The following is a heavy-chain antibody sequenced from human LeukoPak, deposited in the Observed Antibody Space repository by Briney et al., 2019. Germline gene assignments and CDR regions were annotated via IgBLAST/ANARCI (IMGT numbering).Heavy chain of an antibody. CDR1: GFSLSSYA. D-gene: IGHD1-20*01. J-gene: IGHJ6*03. CDR3: ALTDYYYYYMDV. CDR2: INSGDSTT. Sequence: PGGSLRLSCAASGFSLSSYAMSWVRQAPGKGLDWVSGINSGDSTTYYADSVKGRFTISRDNAKNSLYLQMNSLRAEDTAVYYCALTDYYYYYMDVWGKGTTVTVSS. V-gene: IGHV3-23*03.